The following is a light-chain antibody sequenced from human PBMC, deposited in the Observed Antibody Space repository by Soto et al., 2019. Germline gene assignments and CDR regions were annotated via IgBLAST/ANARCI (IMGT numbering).Light chain of an antibody. CDR1: SSDVGGYNY. J-gene: IGLJ1*01. CDR2: DVS. CDR3: CSYAGRSTLYV. Sequence: QSVLTQPRSVSGSPGQSVTISCTGTSSDVGGYNYVSWYQQHPGKAPKLMIYDVSKRPSGVPDRFSGSKSGNTASLTISGLQAEDEADYYCCSYAGRSTLYVLGTGTKATVL. V-gene: IGLV2-11*01.